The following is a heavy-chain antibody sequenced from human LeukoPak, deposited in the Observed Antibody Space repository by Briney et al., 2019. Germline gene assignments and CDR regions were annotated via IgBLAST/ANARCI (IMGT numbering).Heavy chain of an antibody. V-gene: IGHV4-39*01. CDR3: ARQTYYDTLTGYYPENFDY. CDR2: IYYSGST. Sequence: SETLSLTCTVSGGSISSSSYYWGWIRQPPGKGLEWIGSIYYSGSTYYNPSLKSRVTISVDTSKNQFSLKLSSVTAADTAVYYCARQTYYDTLTGYYPENFDYWGQGTLVTVSS. CDR1: GGSISSSSYY. D-gene: IGHD3-9*01. J-gene: IGHJ4*02.